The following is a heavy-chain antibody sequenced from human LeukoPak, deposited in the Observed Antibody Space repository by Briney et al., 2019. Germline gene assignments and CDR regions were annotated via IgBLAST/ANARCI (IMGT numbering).Heavy chain of an antibody. Sequence: PGRSLRLSCAASGFTFTSYAIHWVRQAPGKGLEWVAVISDDGNNKFYADSVKGRFTISRDNSKNTVYVQMGRLRAEDTALYYCAKDKYDGGYEVPWFDPRGQGTLVTVSS. J-gene: IGHJ5*02. V-gene: IGHV3-30*18. CDR3: AKDKYDGGYEVPWFDP. CDR1: GFTFTSYA. D-gene: IGHD2-2*01. CDR2: ISDDGNNK.